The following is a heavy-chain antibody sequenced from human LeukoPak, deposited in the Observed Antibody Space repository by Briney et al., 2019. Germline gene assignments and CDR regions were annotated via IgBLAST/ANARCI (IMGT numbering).Heavy chain of an antibody. CDR3: TTDSQVVPAAIAAFDI. J-gene: IGHJ3*02. CDR2: IRSKAYGGTT. D-gene: IGHD2-2*01. Sequence: GGSLRLSCTASGFTFGDYAMSWVRQAPGKGLEWVGFIRSKAYGGTTEYAASVKGRFTISRDDSKNTLYLQMNSLKTEDTAVYYCTTDSQVVPAAIAAFDIWGQGTMVTVSS. CDR1: GFTFGDYA. V-gene: IGHV3-49*04.